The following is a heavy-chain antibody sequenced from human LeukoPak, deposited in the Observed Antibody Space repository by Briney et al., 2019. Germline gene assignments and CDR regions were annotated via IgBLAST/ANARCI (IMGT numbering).Heavy chain of an antibody. CDR1: GFTFSDYY. CDR2: ISSGGTAV. D-gene: IGHD3-16*01. Sequence: GGSLRLSCAASGFTFSDYYMTWIRQAPGKGLEWLSYISSGGTAVYYADSVRGRFTVSRDNARDSLYLQMSSLRVDDTAVYYCARDLGGGWTTFDFWGQGILVTVSS. J-gene: IGHJ5*01. V-gene: IGHV3-11*01. CDR3: ARDLGGGWTTFDF.